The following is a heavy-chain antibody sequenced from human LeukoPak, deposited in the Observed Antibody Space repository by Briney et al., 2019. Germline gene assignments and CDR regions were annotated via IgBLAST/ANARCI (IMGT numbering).Heavy chain of an antibody. CDR2: MSYSGST. D-gene: IGHD5-18*01. V-gene: IGHV4-61*10. Sequence: PSETLSLTCTVSGGSISSGSYYWSWIRQPAGKGLEWIGYMSYSGSTNYNPSLKSRVTILVDTSKTQFSLKLNSVTAADTAVYYCARSKSRYNYSSFDHWGQGTLVTVSS. J-gene: IGHJ4*02. CDR1: GGSISSGSYY. CDR3: ARSKSRYNYSSFDH.